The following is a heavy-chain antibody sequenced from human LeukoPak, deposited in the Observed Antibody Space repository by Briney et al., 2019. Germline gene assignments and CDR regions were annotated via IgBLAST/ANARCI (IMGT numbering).Heavy chain of an antibody. J-gene: IGHJ3*01. Sequence: ASVKVSCKASGYTFTYYYIHWVRQAPGQGLEWMGRINPNTGGTDFALKFQGRVTMTRDTSISTAYMELSSLRSDDSAVYYCATTSVANAFDVWGQGAMVTVSS. CDR3: ATTSVANAFDV. CDR1: GYTFTYYY. D-gene: IGHD2-21*01. CDR2: INPNTGGT. V-gene: IGHV1-2*06.